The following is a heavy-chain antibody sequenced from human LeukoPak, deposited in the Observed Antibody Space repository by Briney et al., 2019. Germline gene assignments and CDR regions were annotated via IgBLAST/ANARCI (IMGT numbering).Heavy chain of an antibody. CDR3: AKDDRRYCSGGSCYDLGY. CDR2: ISYDGSNK. D-gene: IGHD2-15*01. V-gene: IGHV3-30*18. CDR1: GFTFSSYG. J-gene: IGHJ4*02. Sequence: PGRSLRLSCAASGFTFSSYGMHWVRQAPGKGLEWVAVISYDGSNKYYADSVKGRFTISRDNSKNTLYLQTNSLRAEDTAVYYCAKDDRRYCSGGSCYDLGYWGQGTLVTVSS.